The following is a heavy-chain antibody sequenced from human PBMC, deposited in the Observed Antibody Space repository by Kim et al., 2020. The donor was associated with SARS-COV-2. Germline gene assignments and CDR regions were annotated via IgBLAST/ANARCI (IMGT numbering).Heavy chain of an antibody. D-gene: IGHD6-19*01. CDR2: ISGYDGQT. V-gene: IGHV1-18*01. CDR3: ARAVSGWADY. CDR1: NYSFNNYA. Sequence: ASVKVSCKSSNYSFNNYAITWVRQAPGQGLEWMGWISGYDGQTNFAQKLQGRVTMTTDTPTRTVYMELRNLRSDDTAVYYCARAVSGWADYWGQGTLVTVSS. J-gene: IGHJ4*02.